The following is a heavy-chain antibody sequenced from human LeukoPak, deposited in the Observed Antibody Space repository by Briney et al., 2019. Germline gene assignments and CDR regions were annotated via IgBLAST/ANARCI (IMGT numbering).Heavy chain of an antibody. CDR2: ISYDGSNK. D-gene: IGHD5-18*01. V-gene: IGHV3-30*18. CDR1: GLTFSSYG. Sequence: GRSLRLSCAASGLTFSSYGMHWVRQAPGKGLEWVAVISYDGSNKYYADSVKGRFTVSRDNSKNTLYLQMSSLRAEDTAVYYCVKARGIQLWLPGDYWGQGTLVTVSS. J-gene: IGHJ4*02. CDR3: VKARGIQLWLPGDY.